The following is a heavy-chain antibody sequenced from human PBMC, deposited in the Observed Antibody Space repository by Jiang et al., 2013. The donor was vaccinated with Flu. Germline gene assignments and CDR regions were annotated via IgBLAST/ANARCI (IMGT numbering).Heavy chain of an antibody. V-gene: IGHV4-34*01. CDR2: INHSGST. D-gene: IGHD4-17*01. J-gene: IGHJ4*02. CDR3: ARVLNYGDYPLDY. Sequence: SLTCAVYGGSFSGYYWSWIRQPPGKGLEWIGEINHSGSTNYNPSLKSRVTISVDTSKNQFSLKLSSVTAADTAVYYCARVLNYGDYPLDYWGQGTLVTVSS. CDR1: GGSFSGYY.